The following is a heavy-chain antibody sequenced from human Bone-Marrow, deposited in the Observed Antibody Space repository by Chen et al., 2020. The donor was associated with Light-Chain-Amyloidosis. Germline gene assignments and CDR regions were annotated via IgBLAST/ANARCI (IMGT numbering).Heavy chain of an antibody. Sequence: DVQLVETGGGLIRPGGSLRLSFAVSGFSVSSIYMNWVRQAPGKAPEWVAVIYNDADGSRHYPDSVRGRFAISSDTSKNSIYLQMNSLRPEDTAIYYCARGSRAAGGLGSGYFDSWGQGIRVTVSS. D-gene: IGHD6-13*01. CDR3: ARGSRAAGGLGSGYFDS. CDR2: IYNDADGSR. V-gene: IGHV3-53*02. J-gene: IGHJ4*02. CDR1: GFSVSSIY.